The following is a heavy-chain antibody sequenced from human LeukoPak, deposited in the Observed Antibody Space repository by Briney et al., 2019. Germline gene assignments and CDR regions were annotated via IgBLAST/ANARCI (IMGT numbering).Heavy chain of an antibody. CDR3: ARDQKIAAAGTYYYGMDV. J-gene: IGHJ6*02. D-gene: IGHD6-13*01. CDR2: IIPIFGTA. CDR1: GGTFSSYA. V-gene: IGHV1-69*13. Sequence: SVKVSCKASGGTFSSYAISSVRQAPGQGLEWMGGIIPIFGTANYAQKFQGRVTITADESTSTAYMELSSLRSEDTAVYYCARDQKIAAAGTYYYGMDVWGQGTTVTVSS.